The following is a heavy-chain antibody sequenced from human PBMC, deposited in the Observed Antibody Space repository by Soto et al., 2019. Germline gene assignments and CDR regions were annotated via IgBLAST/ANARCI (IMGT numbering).Heavy chain of an antibody. CDR1: GYTFSRYY. CDR2: INPSGGST. J-gene: IGHJ4*02. CDR3: ARDALEVPSARYFFHS. V-gene: IGHV1-46*01. Sequence: QVQLVQSGAEVKKPGASVKVSCKASGYTFSRYYMHWLRQAPGQGLEWMGTINPSGGSTSYAQKLQGRVTMTRDTYTTTVYMELSSLKFDDTAVYFCARDALEVPSARYFFHSWGQGTLVTVSS. D-gene: IGHD2-15*01.